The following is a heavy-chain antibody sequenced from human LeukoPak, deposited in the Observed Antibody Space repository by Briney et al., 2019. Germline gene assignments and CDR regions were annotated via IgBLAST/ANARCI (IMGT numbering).Heavy chain of an antibody. J-gene: IGHJ1*01. CDR2: ISSNGGST. CDR3: ARVVDSSGWYSVGYFQH. D-gene: IGHD6-19*01. Sequence: GGSLRLSCAASGFTFSSYAMHWVRQAPGKGLEYVSAISSNGGSTYYANSVKGRFTISRDNSKNTLCLQMGSLRAEDMAVYYCARVVDSSGWYSVGYFQHWGQGTLVTVSS. V-gene: IGHV3-64*01. CDR1: GFTFSSYA.